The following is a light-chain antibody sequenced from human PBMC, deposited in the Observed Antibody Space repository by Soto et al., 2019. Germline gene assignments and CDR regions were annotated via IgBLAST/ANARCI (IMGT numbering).Light chain of an antibody. CDR3: QQRSNWPV. Sequence: EIGWTQSTGTLSLSPGERATLSCRASQSVSSHLAWYQQKPGQAPRLLIYDASNRATGIPARFSGSGSGTDFTLTISGLEPEDFAVYYCQQRSNWPVFGQGTKVDIK. CDR1: QSVSSH. CDR2: DAS. J-gene: IGKJ1*01. V-gene: IGKV3-11*01.